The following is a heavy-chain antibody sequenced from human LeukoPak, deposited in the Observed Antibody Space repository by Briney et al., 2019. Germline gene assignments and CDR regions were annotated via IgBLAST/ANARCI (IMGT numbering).Heavy chain of an antibody. V-gene: IGHV3-64*04. CDR3: ARVSRWGLNHNPHY. CDR1: GFTFSSYA. CDR2: ISSNGGST. Sequence: GGSLRLSCSASGFTFSSYAMHWVRQAPGKGLEYVSAISSNGGSTYYADSVKGRFTISRDNSKNTLYLQMNSLRAEDTAVYYCARVSRWGLNHNPHYWGQGTLVTVSS. D-gene: IGHD7-27*01. J-gene: IGHJ4*02.